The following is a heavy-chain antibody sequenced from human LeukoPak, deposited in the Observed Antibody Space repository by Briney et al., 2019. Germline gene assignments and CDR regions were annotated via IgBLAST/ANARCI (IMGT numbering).Heavy chain of an antibody. CDR2: IYSGGRA. Sequence: QSGRSLRLSCAASRFTFSSNFMSWVRQAPGEGREWVAVIYSGGRADYADSVKGRFTISRENSRSMLYLQMKSLRPEDTAVYYCAREIGRGVISPYFDSWGQGALVTVSS. CDR3: AREIGRGVISPYFDS. D-gene: IGHD3-10*01. V-gene: IGHV3-66*01. CDR1: RFTFSSNF. J-gene: IGHJ4*02.